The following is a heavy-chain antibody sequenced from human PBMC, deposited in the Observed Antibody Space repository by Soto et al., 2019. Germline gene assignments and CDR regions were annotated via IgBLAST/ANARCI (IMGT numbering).Heavy chain of an antibody. CDR2: IYYSGST. CDR3: ARRYGGNFDY. Sequence: QVQLQESGPGLVKPSQTLSLTCTVSGGSISSGGYYWSWMRQHTGKGLEWIGYIYYSGSTYYNPSLKSRGTISVDTSKNQFSLKLSSVTAADTAVYYCARRYGGNFDYWGQGTLVTVSS. J-gene: IGHJ4*02. D-gene: IGHD2-15*01. CDR1: GGSISSGGYY. V-gene: IGHV4-31*03.